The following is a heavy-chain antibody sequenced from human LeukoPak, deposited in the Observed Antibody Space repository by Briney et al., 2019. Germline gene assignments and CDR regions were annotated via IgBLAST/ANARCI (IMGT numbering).Heavy chain of an antibody. CDR2: ISGSGGST. V-gene: IGHV3-23*01. Sequence: PGGPLRLSCAASGFTFSSYAMSWVRQAPGKGLEWVSAISGSGGSTYYADSVKGRFTISRDNSKNTLYLQMNSLRAEDTAVYYCAKAPPITMIVVVISSSWGQGTLVTVSS. D-gene: IGHD3-22*01. J-gene: IGHJ4*02. CDR1: GFTFSSYA. CDR3: AKAPPITMIVVVISSS.